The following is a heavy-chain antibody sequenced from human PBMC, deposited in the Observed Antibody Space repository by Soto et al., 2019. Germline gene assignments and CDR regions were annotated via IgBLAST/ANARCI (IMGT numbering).Heavy chain of an antibody. V-gene: IGHV1-3*01. CDR3: AREVQGVTSFDY. CDR2: INAGVDGT. Sequence: QVQLVQSGPEMMQPGASVKVSCKASGYASLSYGMHWVRQVPGQVFEWLGWINAGVDGTMYSERCQGRVRITRDTSANTVYMELNALTSEDTAVYYCAREVQGVTSFDYWGQGTLVIVSS. CDR1: GYASLSYG. D-gene: IGHD3-10*01. J-gene: IGHJ4*02.